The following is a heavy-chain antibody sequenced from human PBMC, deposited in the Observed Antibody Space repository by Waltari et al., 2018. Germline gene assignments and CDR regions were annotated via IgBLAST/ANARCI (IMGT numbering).Heavy chain of an antibody. CDR1: GGSISSYY. J-gene: IGHJ4*02. Sequence: QVQLQESGPGLVKPSETLSLTCTVSGGSISSYYWSWIRQPPGKGLEWIGYIYYSGSTNYNSSLKSRVTISGDTSKNQFSLKLSSVTAADTAVYYCTREGIRGYSYGYIRYWGQGTLVTVSS. V-gene: IGHV4-59*01. D-gene: IGHD5-18*01. CDR3: TREGIRGYSYGYIRY. CDR2: IYYSGST.